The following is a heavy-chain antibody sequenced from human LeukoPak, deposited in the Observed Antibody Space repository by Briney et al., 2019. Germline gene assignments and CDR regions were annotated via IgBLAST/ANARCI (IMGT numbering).Heavy chain of an antibody. CDR2: ISAYNGNT. V-gene: IGHV1-18*01. CDR1: GYTFTSYG. J-gene: IGHJ4*02. Sequence: EASVKVSCKASGYTFTSYGISWVRQAPGQGLEWMGWISAYNGNTNYAQKLQGRVTMTTDTSTSTAHMELRSLRSDDTAVYYCARDQGRRTFDYWGQGTLVTVSS. CDR3: ARDQGRRTFDY.